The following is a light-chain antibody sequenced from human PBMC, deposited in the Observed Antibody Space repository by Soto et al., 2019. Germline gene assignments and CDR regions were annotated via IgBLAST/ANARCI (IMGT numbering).Light chain of an antibody. Sequence: IVLTHSPATLSFSPGYRATLSVSSSQSVSSYLAWYQQKPGQAPRLLIYDASTRATGVPTRFSGSRSGAEFTLTINRLEPADFAVYYCQHYGSSPRTFGQGTKVDI. CDR3: QHYGSSPRT. CDR2: DAS. CDR1: QSVSSY. V-gene: IGKV3-11*01. J-gene: IGKJ1*01.